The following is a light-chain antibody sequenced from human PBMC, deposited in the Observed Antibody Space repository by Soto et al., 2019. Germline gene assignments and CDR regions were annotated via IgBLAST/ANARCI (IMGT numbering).Light chain of an antibody. V-gene: IGKV3-11*01. CDR1: QSVSNY. J-gene: IGKJ2*01. CDR2: GVS. CDR3: QHRGEWDRS. Sequence: EIVLTQSPATLSLSPGERATLSCRASQSVSNYLAWYQQKPGQAPRLLIYGVSNRATGIPARFTGSESGTDFNLTISSLEHKDVSVFYYQHRGEWDRSLGQGTKLE.